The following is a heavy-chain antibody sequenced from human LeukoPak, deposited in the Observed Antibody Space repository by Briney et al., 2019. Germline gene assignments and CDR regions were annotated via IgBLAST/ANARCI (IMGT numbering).Heavy chain of an antibody. J-gene: IGHJ4*02. CDR2: ISGTDGST. Sequence: GGSLRLSCAASGFTFSNYAMSWVRQAPGKGLEWVSGISGTDGSTYYADSVKGRFTISRDNSKNTLYLQMNSLRAEDTAVYYCAKGRSGSYSPTWDYWGQGTLVTVSS. CDR1: GFTFSNYA. V-gene: IGHV3-23*01. D-gene: IGHD1-26*01. CDR3: AKGRSGSYSPTWDY.